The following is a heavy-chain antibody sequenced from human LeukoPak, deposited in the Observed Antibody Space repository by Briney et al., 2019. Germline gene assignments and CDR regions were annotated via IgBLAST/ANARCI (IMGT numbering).Heavy chain of an antibody. J-gene: IGHJ3*02. V-gene: IGHV4-61*02. CDR2: IYTSGST. Sequence: SETLSLTCTVSGGSISSGSYYWSWIRQPAGKGLEWIGRIYTSGSTYYNPSLKSRVTISVDTSKNQFSLKLSSVTAADTAVYYCARGGSYYDILTALYRGNAFDIWGQGTMVTVSS. D-gene: IGHD3-9*01. CDR3: ARGGSYYDILTALYRGNAFDI. CDR1: GGSISSGSYY.